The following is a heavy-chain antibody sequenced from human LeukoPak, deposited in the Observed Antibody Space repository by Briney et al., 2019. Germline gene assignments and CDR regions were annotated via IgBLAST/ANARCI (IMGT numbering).Heavy chain of an antibody. CDR3: ARLHDDSSGYYYYYYGMDD. Sequence: ASVKVSCKASGYTFSGYYMHWVRQAPGQGLEWMGWINPNSGGTNYAQKFQGRVTMTRDTSISTAYMELSRLRSDDTAVYYCARLHDDSSGYYYYYYGMDDWGQGTTVTVSS. V-gene: IGHV1-2*02. CDR1: GYTFSGYY. CDR2: INPNSGGT. D-gene: IGHD3-22*01. J-gene: IGHJ6*02.